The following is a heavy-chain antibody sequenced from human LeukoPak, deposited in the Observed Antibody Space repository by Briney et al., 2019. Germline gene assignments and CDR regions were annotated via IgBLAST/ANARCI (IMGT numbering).Heavy chain of an antibody. V-gene: IGHV1-69*13. J-gene: IGHJ6*03. CDR1: GGTFSSYA. CDR2: IIPIFGTA. D-gene: IGHD1-14*01. CDR3: ARGDRITGNIYYYYYMDV. Sequence: ASVKVSCKASGGTFSSYAISWVRQAPGQGLEWMGGIIPIFGTANYAQKFQGRVTITADESTSTAYMEPSSLRSEDTAVYYCARGDRITGNIYYYYYMDVWGKGTTVTVSS.